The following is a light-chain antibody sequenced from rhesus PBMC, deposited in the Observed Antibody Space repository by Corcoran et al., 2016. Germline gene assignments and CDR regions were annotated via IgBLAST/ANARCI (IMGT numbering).Light chain of an antibody. CDR1: QGINSY. V-gene: IGKV1-28*01. Sequence: DIQMTQSPSSLSASVGDTVTISCRASQGINSYLHWFQQKPGKAPKLLIYAASTLESGVPSRFGGSGSGTEFMLTSRSLQPEDFATYYCLQRNTYPFTFGPGTKLDIK. CDR2: AAS. CDR3: LQRNTYPFT. J-gene: IGKJ3*01.